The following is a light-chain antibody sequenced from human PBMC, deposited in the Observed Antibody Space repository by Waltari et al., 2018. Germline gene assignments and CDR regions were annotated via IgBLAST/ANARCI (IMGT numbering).Light chain of an antibody. V-gene: IGKV1-39*01. CDR3: QQSYTTPYT. J-gene: IGKJ2*01. CDR2: TAS. CDR1: QSVRDY. Sequence: DIQLILTPSYLPASLGDRVTITCRASQSVRDYLNWYQQKPGQAPRLLIYTASSLQSGVPSTFSGSGSGTEFTLTISSLQIEDFATYYCQQSYTTPYTFGQGTKLEIK.